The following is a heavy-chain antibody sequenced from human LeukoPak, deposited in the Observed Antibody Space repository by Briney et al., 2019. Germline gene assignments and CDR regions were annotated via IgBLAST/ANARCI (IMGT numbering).Heavy chain of an antibody. Sequence: GGSLRLSCAASGFSFSSYVMTWVRQAPGKGLEWVSAISGRGDSTNSADSVKGRFTISRDNSKNTLFLQMNSLRVENTAVYYCVKEYWWIVGAPWGQGTQVTVSS. CDR1: GFSFSSYV. CDR3: VKEYWWIVGAP. CDR2: ISGRGDST. D-gene: IGHD1-26*01. V-gene: IGHV3-23*01. J-gene: IGHJ5*02.